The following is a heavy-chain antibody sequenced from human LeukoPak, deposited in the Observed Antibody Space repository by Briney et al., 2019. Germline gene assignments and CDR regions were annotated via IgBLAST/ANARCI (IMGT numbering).Heavy chain of an antibody. CDR2: LSGSYGST. J-gene: IGHJ6*03. V-gene: IGHV3-23*01. CDR3: ARVGLSSGWSDYYCYMDV. D-gene: IGHD6-19*01. CDR1: GFTFRNYA. Sequence: PGGSLRLSCAASGFTFRNYAMSWVRQAPGKGLEWVSTLSGSYGSTYYADSVKGRFTISRDSSKSTLYLQMNSLRAEDTAVYYCARVGLSSGWSDYYCYMDVWGKGTTVIVSS.